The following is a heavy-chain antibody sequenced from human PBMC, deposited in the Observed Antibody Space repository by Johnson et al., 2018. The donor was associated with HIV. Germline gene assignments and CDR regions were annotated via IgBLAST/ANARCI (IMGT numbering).Heavy chain of an antibody. CDR1: GFTFDDYG. V-gene: IGHV3-20*04. J-gene: IGHJ3*02. CDR3: AREAIAAADSNAFDI. Sequence: VQLVESGGVMVEPGGSLRLSCVVSGFTFDDYGMSWVRQAPGKGLEWVSAINWNGDNTGYTDSVKGRFTISSDNAKNSMYLQMNSLRAEDTALYYCAREAIAAADSNAFDIWGQGTMVTVSS. CDR2: INWNGDNT. D-gene: IGHD6-13*01.